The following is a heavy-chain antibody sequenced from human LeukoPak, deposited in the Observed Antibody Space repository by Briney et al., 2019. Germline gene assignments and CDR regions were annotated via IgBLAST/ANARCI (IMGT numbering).Heavy chain of an antibody. D-gene: IGHD3-10*01. J-gene: IGHJ4*02. V-gene: IGHV4-34*01. Sequence: PSETLSLTCAVYGGSFSGYYWSWIRQPPGKGLEGIGEINHSGSTNYNPSLKSRVTISVDTSKNQFSLKLSSVTAADTAVYYCARHSTYGSGSYSFLAGPFDYWGQGTLVTVSS. CDR2: INHSGST. CDR1: GGSFSGYY. CDR3: ARHSTYGSGSYSFLAGPFDY.